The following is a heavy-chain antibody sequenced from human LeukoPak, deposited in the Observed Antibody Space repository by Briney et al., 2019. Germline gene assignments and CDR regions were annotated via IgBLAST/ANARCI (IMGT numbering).Heavy chain of an antibody. CDR1: GGSISSSSYY. Sequence: PSETLSLTCTVSGGSISSSSYYWGWIRQPPGKGLEWIGSIYYSGSTYYNPSLKSRVTISVDTSKNQFSLKLSSVPAADTAVYYCARLGPLWLGAFDIWGQGTMVTVSS. CDR3: ARLGPLWLGAFDI. CDR2: IYYSGST. J-gene: IGHJ3*02. V-gene: IGHV4-39*01. D-gene: IGHD3-10*01.